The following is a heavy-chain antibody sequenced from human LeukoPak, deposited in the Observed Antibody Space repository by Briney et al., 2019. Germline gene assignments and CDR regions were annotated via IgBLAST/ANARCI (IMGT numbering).Heavy chain of an antibody. CDR2: ISSSSSYI. Sequence: GGSLRLSCEASGFTFSSYSMNWVRQAPGKGLEWVSSISSSSSYIYYADSVKGRFTVSREDAKNSLYLQMNSLRDEDTSVYYCARDTGNWAYYWGRGTLVTVSS. CDR3: ARDTGNWAYY. D-gene: IGHD2/OR15-2a*01. CDR1: GFTFSSYS. J-gene: IGHJ4*02. V-gene: IGHV3-21*01.